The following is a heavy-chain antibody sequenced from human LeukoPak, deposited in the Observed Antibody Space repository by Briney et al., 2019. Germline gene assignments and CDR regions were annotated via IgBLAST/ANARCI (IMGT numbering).Heavy chain of an antibody. CDR3: ARVGVIYYFWSGPRY. CDR1: GYTFTGYY. Sequence: ASVKVSCKASGYTFTGYYMHWVRQAPGQGLEWMGRINPNSGGTNYAQKFQARVTMTRDTSISTAYMELSRLRSDDTAVYYCARVGVIYYFWSGPRYWGQGTLVTVSS. V-gene: IGHV1-2*06. CDR2: INPNSGGT. J-gene: IGHJ4*02. D-gene: IGHD3-3*01.